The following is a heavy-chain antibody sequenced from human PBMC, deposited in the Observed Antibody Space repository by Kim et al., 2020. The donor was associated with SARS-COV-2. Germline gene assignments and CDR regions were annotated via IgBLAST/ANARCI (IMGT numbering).Heavy chain of an antibody. CDR3: AKVFAGDYYGMDV. CDR1: GFTFSSYG. Sequence: GGSLRLSCAASGFTFSSYGMHWVRQAPGKGLEWVAVISYDGSNKYYADSVKGRFTISRDNSKNTLYLQMNSLRAEDTAVYYCAKVFAGDYYGMDVWGQGTTVTVS. J-gene: IGHJ6*02. D-gene: IGHD7-27*01. CDR2: ISYDGSNK. V-gene: IGHV3-30*18.